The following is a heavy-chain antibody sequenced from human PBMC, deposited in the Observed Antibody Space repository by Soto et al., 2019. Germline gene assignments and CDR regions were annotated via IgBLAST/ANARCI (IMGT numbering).Heavy chain of an antibody. J-gene: IGHJ4*02. CDR1: VFTFSSYA. D-gene: IGHD3-10*01. Sequence: WGSLRVSCASSVFTFSSYAMHWVRQAPGKGLEWVAVISYDGSNKYYADSVKGRFTISRDNSKNTLYLQMNSLRAEDTAVYYCAKIPGQYSITLDYWGQGTMVTVSS. CDR2: ISYDGSNK. CDR3: AKIPGQYSITLDY. V-gene: IGHV3-30-3*01.